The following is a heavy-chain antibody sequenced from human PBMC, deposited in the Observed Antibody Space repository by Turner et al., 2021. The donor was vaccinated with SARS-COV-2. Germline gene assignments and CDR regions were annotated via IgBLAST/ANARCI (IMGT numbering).Heavy chain of an antibody. Sequence: VQLVESGGGVVQPGGSLRLSCAASGFTVSSNYMSWVRQAPGKGLEWLSVIYSGGSTYYADSVKGRFTISRDNSKNTLYLQMNSLRAEDTAVYYCARGYSSGWYQSGAFDIWGQGTMVTVSS. J-gene: IGHJ3*02. V-gene: IGHV3-53*01. CDR2: IYSGGST. CDR3: ARGYSSGWYQSGAFDI. D-gene: IGHD6-19*01. CDR1: GFTVSSNY.